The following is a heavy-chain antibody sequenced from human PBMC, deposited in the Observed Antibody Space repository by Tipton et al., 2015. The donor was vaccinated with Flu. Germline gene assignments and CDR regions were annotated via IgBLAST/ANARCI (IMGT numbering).Heavy chain of an antibody. CDR3: ARGGVDYGGAYFDY. CDR2: IYTSGST. V-gene: IGHV4-61*02. J-gene: IGHJ4*02. D-gene: IGHD4-23*01. Sequence: TLSLTCTVSGGSISSGSYYWGWIRQPAGKGLEWIGRIYTSGSTGYNPSLKGRAAISVDTSKNQFSLKLSSVTAADTAVYYCARGGVDYGGAYFDYWGQGTLVTVSS. CDR1: GGSISSGSYY.